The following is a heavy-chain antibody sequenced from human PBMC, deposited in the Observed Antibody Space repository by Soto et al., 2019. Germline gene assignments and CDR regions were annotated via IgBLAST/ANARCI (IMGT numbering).Heavy chain of an antibody. CDR1: GGSVSSGSYY. CDR2: IYYSGST. D-gene: IGHD5-18*01. Sequence: QVQLQESGPGLVKPSETLSLTCTVSGGSVSSGSYYWSWIRQPPGKGLEWIGYIYYSGSTNYNPSLKSRVTISVDTSKNQFSLKLSSVTAADTAVYYCASQRGYSYGSPGDFDYWGLGTLVTVSS. V-gene: IGHV4-61*01. CDR3: ASQRGYSYGSPGDFDY. J-gene: IGHJ4*02.